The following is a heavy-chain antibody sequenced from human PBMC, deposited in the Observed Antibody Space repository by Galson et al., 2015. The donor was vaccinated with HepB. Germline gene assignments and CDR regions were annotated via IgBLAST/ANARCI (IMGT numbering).Heavy chain of an antibody. Sequence: SLRLSCAASGFTFSSYGMHWVRQAPGKGLEWVAVISYDGSNKYYADSVKGRFTISRDNSKNTLYLQMNSLRAEDTAVYYCAKDRKVRGSYYGMDVWGQGTTVTVSS. V-gene: IGHV3-30*18. CDR2: ISYDGSNK. CDR3: AKDRKVRGSYYGMDV. D-gene: IGHD3-10*01. CDR1: GFTFSSYG. J-gene: IGHJ6*02.